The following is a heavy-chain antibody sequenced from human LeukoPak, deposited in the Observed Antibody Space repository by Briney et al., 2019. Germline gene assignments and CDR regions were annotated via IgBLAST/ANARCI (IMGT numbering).Heavy chain of an antibody. D-gene: IGHD3-9*01. Sequence: GGSLRLSCAASGFTVSDNYMTWVRQAPGKGLEWVSLIYAAGGTCFADSVRGRFTISRDNSKNTVYLQMNNLGADDTAVYYCGSSNLLTGYYFLNFWGQGTLVTVSS. CDR2: IYAAGGT. CDR1: GFTVSDNY. CDR3: GSSNLLTGYYFLNF. V-gene: IGHV3-66*01. J-gene: IGHJ4*02.